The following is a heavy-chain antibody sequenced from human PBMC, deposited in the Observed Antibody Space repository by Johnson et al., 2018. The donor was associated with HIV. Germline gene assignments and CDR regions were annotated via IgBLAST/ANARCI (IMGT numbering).Heavy chain of an antibody. Sequence: VQLVESGGGLVQPGGSLRLSCTPSGFTFSNYAIYWVRQAPGKGLEYVSSISSNGGRTYYADSVKGRFTISRDNSKNTLFLQMGSLRVEDTAVYYCARDWEKNSSGFYPTVMGIWGQGTMVTVSS. D-gene: IGHD3-22*01. V-gene: IGHV3-64*07. J-gene: IGHJ3*01. CDR2: ISSNGGRT. CDR3: ARDWEKNSSGFYPTVMGI. CDR1: GFTFSNYA.